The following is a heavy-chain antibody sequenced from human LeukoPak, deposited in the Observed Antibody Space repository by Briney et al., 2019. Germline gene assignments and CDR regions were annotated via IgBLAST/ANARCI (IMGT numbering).Heavy chain of an antibody. J-gene: IGHJ4*02. V-gene: IGHV3-53*01. D-gene: IGHD4-17*01. CDR2: IYSGGST. Sequence: GGSLRLSCAASGFTVSSNYMSWVRQAPGKGLEWVSVIYSGGSTYYADSVKGRFTISRDNSKNTLYLQMNSLRAEDTAVYYCARGDPSVTSRNYFDYWGQGTLVTVSS. CDR1: GFTVSSNY. CDR3: ARGDPSVTSRNYFDY.